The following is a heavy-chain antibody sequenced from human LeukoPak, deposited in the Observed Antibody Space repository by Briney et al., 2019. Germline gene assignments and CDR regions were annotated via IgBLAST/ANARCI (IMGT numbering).Heavy chain of an antibody. J-gene: IGHJ4*02. Sequence: PSETLSLTCTVSGGSISSSSYFWGWIRQPPGKGLEWVGSMSYSESTYYNPSLKSRVTISVDTSKNQFSLKLSSVTAADTAVYYCARRSSSQPPNYWGQGTLVTVSS. CDR1: GGSISSSSYF. CDR3: ARRSSSQPPNY. CDR2: MSYSEST. V-gene: IGHV4-39*01. D-gene: IGHD6-13*01.